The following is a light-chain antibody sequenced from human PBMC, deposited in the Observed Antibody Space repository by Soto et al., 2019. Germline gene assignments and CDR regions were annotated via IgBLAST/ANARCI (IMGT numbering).Light chain of an antibody. Sequence: EIVLTQSPGTLSLSPGERATLSCRASQSVSNNYLAWYQQKPGQGPRLLIYGASSRATGIPDRFSGSGSGTDFTLTISRLEPEDFAVYYCQQYGTPPQTFGQGTKMDIK. V-gene: IGKV3-20*01. J-gene: IGKJ1*01. CDR2: GAS. CDR3: QQYGTPPQT. CDR1: QSVSNNY.